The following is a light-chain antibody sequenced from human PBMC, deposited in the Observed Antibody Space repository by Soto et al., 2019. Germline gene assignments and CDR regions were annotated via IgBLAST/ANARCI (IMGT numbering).Light chain of an antibody. J-gene: IGKJ3*01. Sequence: EIVMTQSPATLSVSPGERVTLSCRASQSVSSDLAWYQYKPGQAPRLLIYGASTRATGTPARFSGSGSGTEFSLSISSLQSEDFAVYYCQQYGNSPPITFGPGTKVDVK. CDR3: QQYGNSPPIT. CDR1: QSVSSD. CDR2: GAS. V-gene: IGKV3-15*01.